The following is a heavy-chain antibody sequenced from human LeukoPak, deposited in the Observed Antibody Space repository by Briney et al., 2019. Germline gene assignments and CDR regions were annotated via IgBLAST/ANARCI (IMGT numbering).Heavy chain of an antibody. D-gene: IGHD2-15*01. CDR1: GGSTNSYY. Sequence: PSETLSLTCIVSGGSTNSYYWSWIRQPPGKGLEWIGYIYNSGSTNYNPSLKSRVTMSVDTSKNQFSLKLSSVTAADTAVYYCARTSKYCSGGSCYPSDFDYWGQGTLVTVSS. CDR3: ARTSKYCSGGSCYPSDFDY. CDR2: IYNSGST. V-gene: IGHV4-59*12. J-gene: IGHJ4*02.